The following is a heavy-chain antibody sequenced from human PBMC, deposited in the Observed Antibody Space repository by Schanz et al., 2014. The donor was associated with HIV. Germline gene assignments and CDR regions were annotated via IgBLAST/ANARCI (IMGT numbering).Heavy chain of an antibody. J-gene: IGHJ6*02. Sequence: EVQLLESGGGLVQPGGSLRLSCAASGFTFSSYAMSWVRQAPGKVLMWVSAISGSSITYTADSVKGRFAISRDNTKNTVYLLMNRLSAEDTAVYYCARDVDHSSIGVPMDVWGQGTTVTVSS. CDR3: ARDVDHSSIGVPMDV. CDR1: GFTFSSYA. CDR2: ISGSSIT. V-gene: IGHV3-23*01. D-gene: IGHD6-19*01.